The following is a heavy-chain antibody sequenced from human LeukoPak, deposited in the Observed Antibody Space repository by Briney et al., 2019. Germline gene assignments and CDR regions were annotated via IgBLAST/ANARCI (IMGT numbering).Heavy chain of an antibody. CDR3: ARVRVAGKLDY. CDR2: INPSGGST. D-gene: IGHD2-15*01. J-gene: IGHJ4*02. Sequence: ASVKVSCKASGYTFTSYYMHWVRQAPGQGLEWMGIINPSGGSTSYAQKFQGRVTMTRDTSTSTVYMELSSLRSEDTAAYYCARVRVAGKLDYWGQGTLVTVSS. CDR1: GYTFTSYY. V-gene: IGHV1-46*01.